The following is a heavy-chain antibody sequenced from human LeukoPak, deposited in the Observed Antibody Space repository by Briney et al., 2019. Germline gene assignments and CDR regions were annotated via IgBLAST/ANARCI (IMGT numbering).Heavy chain of an antibody. D-gene: IGHD1-26*01. CDR2: ISSSGSTI. V-gene: IGHV3-11*01. CDR3: ASPPLSSAMYYAH. CDR1: GFTFSDYY. J-gene: IGHJ4*02. Sequence: GGSLRLSCAASGFTFSDYYMSWIRQAPGKGLEWVSYISSSGSTIYYADSVKGRFTISRDNAKNSLYLQMNSLRAEDTAVYYCASPPLSSAMYYAHWGQGTLVTVSS.